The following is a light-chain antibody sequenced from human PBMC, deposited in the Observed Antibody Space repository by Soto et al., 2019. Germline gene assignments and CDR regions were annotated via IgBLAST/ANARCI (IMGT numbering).Light chain of an antibody. CDR2: GAS. V-gene: IGKV3-20*01. CDR3: QQYGSSGT. J-gene: IGKJ1*01. Sequence: EIVLAQAPGTLSLSPGERATLSCRASQSVSNNYLAWYQQKPGQDPRLLIYGASNRATGIPDRFSGSGSGTDFTLTISRLEPEYFAVYYCQQYGSSGTFGQGTKVDIK. CDR1: QSVSNNY.